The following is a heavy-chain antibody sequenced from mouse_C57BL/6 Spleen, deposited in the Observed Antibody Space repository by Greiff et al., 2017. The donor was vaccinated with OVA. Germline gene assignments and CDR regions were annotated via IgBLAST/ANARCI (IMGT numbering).Heavy chain of an antibody. CDR3: AREGIRYFDV. CDR1: GYTFTSYW. CDR2: IDPSDSYT. J-gene: IGHJ1*03. V-gene: IGHV1-69*01. Sequence: VQLQQPGAELVMPGASVKLSCKASGYTFTSYWMHWVKQRPGQGLEWIGEIDPSDSYTNYNQKFKGKSTLTVDKSSSTAYMQLSSLTSEDSAVYYCAREGIRYFDVWGTGTTVTVSS.